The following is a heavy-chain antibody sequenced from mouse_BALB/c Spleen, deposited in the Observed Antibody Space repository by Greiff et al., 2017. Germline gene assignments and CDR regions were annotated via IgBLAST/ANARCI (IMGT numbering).Heavy chain of an antibody. V-gene: IGHV1S81*02. J-gene: IGHJ4*01. CDR1: GYTFTSYW. CDR2: INPSNGRT. Sequence: VQLQQSGAELVKPGASVKLSCKASGYTFTSYWMHWVKQRPGQGLEWIGEINPSNGRTNYNEKFKSKATLTVDKSSSTAYMQLSSLTSEDSAVYYCARDGSIASGAVDYWGQGTSVTVSS. CDR3: ARDGSIASGAVDY. D-gene: IGHD2-3*01.